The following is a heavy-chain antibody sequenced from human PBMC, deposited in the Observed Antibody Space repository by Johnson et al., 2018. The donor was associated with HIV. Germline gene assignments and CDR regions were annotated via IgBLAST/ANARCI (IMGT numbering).Heavy chain of an antibody. CDR2: IKQDGNKR. J-gene: IGHJ3*01. V-gene: IGHV3-7*01. Sequence: VQLVESGGGLAQPGGSLKVSCAASGFNFTNYWMSWVRQAPGKGLEWVANIKQDGNKRYYVGSVRGRFTISRDNAENLLTLQMNSLRAEDTAVYYCARPYSESIYSAFSLCGQGTMVTVSS. CDR3: ARPYSESIYSAFSL. D-gene: IGHD4-11*01. CDR1: GFNFTNYW.